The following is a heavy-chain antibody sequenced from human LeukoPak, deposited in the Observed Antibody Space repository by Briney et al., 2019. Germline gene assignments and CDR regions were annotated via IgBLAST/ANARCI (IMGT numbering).Heavy chain of an antibody. D-gene: IGHD2-2*01. CDR2: ISPKSDFI. Sequence: PGGSLKLSCAGSGFSFNYYDMNWVRQAPGKGLEWVSSISPKSDFIYYSDSVRGRFTIFRDNAENSLYLQMNSLRAEDTAVYYCARADCSSSTCYLRRSWFDPWGQGTLVTVSS. CDR3: ARADCSSSTCYLRRSWFDP. J-gene: IGHJ5*02. V-gene: IGHV3-21*01. CDR1: GFSFNYYD.